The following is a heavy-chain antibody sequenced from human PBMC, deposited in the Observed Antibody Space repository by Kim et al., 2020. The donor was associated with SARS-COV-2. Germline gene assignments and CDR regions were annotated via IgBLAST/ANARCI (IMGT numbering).Heavy chain of an antibody. Sequence: GGSLRLSCAASGFTFSSYGMHWVRQAPGKGLEWVAVIWYDGSNKYYADSVKGRFTISRDNSKNTLYLQMNSLRAEDTAVYYCARDEEQLATPPGGDYWGQGTLVTVSS. V-gene: IGHV3-33*01. CDR1: GFTFSSYG. J-gene: IGHJ4*02. D-gene: IGHD6-6*01. CDR2: IWYDGSNK. CDR3: ARDEEQLATPPGGDY.